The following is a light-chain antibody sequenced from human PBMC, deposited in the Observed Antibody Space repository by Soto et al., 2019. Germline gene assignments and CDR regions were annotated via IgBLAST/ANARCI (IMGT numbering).Light chain of an antibody. CDR2: DVS. CDR1: SSDVGAFNY. Sequence: QSVLTQPASVSGSPGQAITISCSGTSSDVGAFNYVSWYQQHPGKAPKLMIYDVSNRPSGVSNRFSGSKSGNTASLTISGLQAEDEADYYCSSYAGGNSYVFGSGTKVTVL. CDR3: SSYAGGNSYV. J-gene: IGLJ1*01. V-gene: IGLV2-14*03.